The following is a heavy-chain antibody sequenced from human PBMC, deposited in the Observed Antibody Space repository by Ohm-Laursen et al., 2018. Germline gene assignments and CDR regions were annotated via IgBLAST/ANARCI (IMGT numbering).Heavy chain of an antibody. V-gene: IGHV1-8*01. CDR1: GYTFTSYD. CDR3: ARGGGYSSPNWFDP. Sequence: VPVKVSCKASGYTFTSYDINWVRQATGQGLEWMGWTNPNSGNTGYAQKFQGRVTMTRNTSISTAYMELSSLRSEDTAVYYCARGGGYSSPNWFDPWGQGTLVTVPS. CDR2: TNPNSGNT. D-gene: IGHD6-13*01. J-gene: IGHJ5*02.